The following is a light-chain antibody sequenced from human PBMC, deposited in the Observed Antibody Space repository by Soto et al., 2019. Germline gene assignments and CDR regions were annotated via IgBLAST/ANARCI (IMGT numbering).Light chain of an antibody. V-gene: IGLV2-23*01. J-gene: IGLJ1*01. CDR2: EGH. CDR3: CLYVGATTYV. CDR1: SGYVGTYSL. Sequence: QSVLAQPASVSGSPGQSITISCTGASGYVGTYSLVSWYQQHPGKAPKVVIYEGHKRPSGVPDRFSGSTSVNTASLTISGLHTDDEADYSCCLYVGATTYVFGTGTKVTVL.